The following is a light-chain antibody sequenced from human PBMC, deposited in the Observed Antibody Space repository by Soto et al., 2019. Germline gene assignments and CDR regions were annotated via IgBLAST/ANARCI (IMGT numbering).Light chain of an antibody. J-gene: IGKJ4*01. CDR2: GAS. CDR3: QQYNTWPLT. Sequence: IVMTQSPAALSVSPGERATLSCRASQSVSSNLAWYQQKPGQAPRLLIYGASTRATGTPARCSGSGSGTEFTLTISSLQSEDFAVYYCQQYNTWPLTCGGGTKVDIK. CDR1: QSVSSN. V-gene: IGKV3-15*01.